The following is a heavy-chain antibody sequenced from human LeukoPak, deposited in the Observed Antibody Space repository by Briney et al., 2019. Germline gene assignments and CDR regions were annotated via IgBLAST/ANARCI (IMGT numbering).Heavy chain of an antibody. Sequence: SETLSLTCSVSGDSISSKSYYWGWIRQPPVKGLEWIATIYYGGGTYYNPSLKSRVTISFDASKNQFSLNLSSVTAADTAVYYCARGLHSSSYPDYWGQGTLVTVSS. CDR2: IYYGGGT. CDR3: ARGLHSSSYPDY. J-gene: IGHJ4*02. D-gene: IGHD6-6*01. V-gene: IGHV4-39*07. CDR1: GDSISSKSYY.